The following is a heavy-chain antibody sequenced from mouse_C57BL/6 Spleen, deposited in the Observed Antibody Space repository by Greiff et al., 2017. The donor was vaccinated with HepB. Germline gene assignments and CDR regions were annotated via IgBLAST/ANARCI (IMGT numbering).Heavy chain of an antibody. CDR1: GYTFTDYY. J-gene: IGHJ4*01. Sequence: EVQLQQSGPELVKPGASVKISCKASGYTFTDYYMNWVKQSHGKSLEWIGDINPNNGGTSYNQKFKGKATLTVDKSSSTAYMELRSLTSEDSAVYYCASGDYGSSYAMDYWGQGTSVTVSS. V-gene: IGHV1-26*01. CDR2: INPNNGGT. D-gene: IGHD1-1*01. CDR3: ASGDYGSSYAMDY.